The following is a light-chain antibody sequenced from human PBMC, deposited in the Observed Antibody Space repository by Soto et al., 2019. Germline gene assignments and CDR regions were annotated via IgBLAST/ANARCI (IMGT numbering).Light chain of an antibody. V-gene: IGLV2-14*01. J-gene: IGLJ1*01. Sequence: SVLNQPASVSGSPGQTITISCTGTSRDIGNYNYVSWYQHHPGKAPKLMIYEVTSRPSGVSDRFSGSKSGMTASLTISGLQPEREADYFCASYRLANTLVVFCTGTNLTVL. CDR3: ASYRLANTLVV. CDR1: SRDIGNYNY. CDR2: EVT.